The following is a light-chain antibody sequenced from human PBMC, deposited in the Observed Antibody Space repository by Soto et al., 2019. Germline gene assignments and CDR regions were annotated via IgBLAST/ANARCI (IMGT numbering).Light chain of an antibody. CDR3: QHFINSPYIYM. V-gene: IGKV3-20*01. CDR1: QDVGTNY. CDR2: GAS. J-gene: IGKJ2*01. Sequence: EIVLTQSPGTLSLSPGDGATLSCRSSQDVGTNYLAWHQQQPGHAPRLLLFGASSMASGVAGRFSGSGSGTDLTLTISRLEPEDSEVYYCQHFINSPYIYMFGQGTKLEI.